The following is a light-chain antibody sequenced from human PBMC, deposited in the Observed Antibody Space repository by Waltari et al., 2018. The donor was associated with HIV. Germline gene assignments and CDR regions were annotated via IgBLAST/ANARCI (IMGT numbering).Light chain of an antibody. CDR1: TSDVSDYDY. Sequence: QSALTQPASVSGSPGQSITISCTGTTSDVSDYDYVSWYQHHPCKAPKLMIYNVSNRPSGVSNRFSGSRSGNTASLTISGLQAEDEGDYYCSSYSSSFTLVFGGGTKLTVL. J-gene: IGLJ3*02. CDR3: SSYSSSFTLV. CDR2: NVS. V-gene: IGLV2-14*03.